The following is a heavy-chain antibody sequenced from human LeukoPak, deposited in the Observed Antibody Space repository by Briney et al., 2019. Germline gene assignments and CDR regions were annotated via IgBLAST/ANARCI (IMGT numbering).Heavy chain of an antibody. V-gene: IGHV3-21*01. D-gene: IGHD3-3*01. Sequence: GGSLRLSRAASGFTFSSYSMNWVRQAPGKGLEWVSSISSSSSYTYYADSVKGRFTISRDNAKNSLYLQMNSLRAEDTAVYYCARDDGARITIFGVVPQGWFDPWGQGTLVTVSS. CDR2: ISSSSSYT. CDR1: GFTFSSYS. CDR3: ARDDGARITIFGVVPQGWFDP. J-gene: IGHJ5*02.